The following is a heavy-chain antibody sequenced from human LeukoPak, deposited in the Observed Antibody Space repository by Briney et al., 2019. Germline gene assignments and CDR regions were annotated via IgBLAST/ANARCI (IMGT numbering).Heavy chain of an antibody. CDR1: GFTFSSYG. V-gene: IGHV3-30*02. D-gene: IGHD6-13*01. J-gene: IGHJ4*02. CDR3: ARGEISSSSPLDY. CDR2: IRYDGSNK. Sequence: GGSLRLSCAASGFTFSSYGMHWVRQAPGKGLEWVAFIRYDGSNKYYADSVKGRFTISRDNSKNTLYLQMGSLRAEDMAVYYCARGEISSSSPLDYWGQGTLVTVSS.